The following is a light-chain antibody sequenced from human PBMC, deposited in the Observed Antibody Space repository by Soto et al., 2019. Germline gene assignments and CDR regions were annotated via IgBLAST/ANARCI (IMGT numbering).Light chain of an antibody. J-gene: IGKJ2*01. CDR2: GAS. Sequence: EIVLTQSPGTLSLFPGERATLSCRASQSVGSNYLAWYQQKPGQAPRLLIHGASSRATGIPDRFSGSGSGTDLTLTICRLEPEDFAVYYCQQYGTSPRSFGQGTKLQI. CDR1: QSVGSNY. V-gene: IGKV3-20*01. CDR3: QQYGTSPRS.